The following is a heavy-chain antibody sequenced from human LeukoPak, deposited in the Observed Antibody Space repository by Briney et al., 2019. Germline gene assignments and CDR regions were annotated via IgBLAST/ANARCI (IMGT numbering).Heavy chain of an antibody. CDR1: GFTFSSYG. D-gene: IGHD2-2*01. Sequence: GRSLRLSCAASGFTFSSYGMHWVRQAPGKGLEWVAVIWYDGSNKYYADSVKGRFTISRDNSKNTLYLQMNSLRAEDTAVYYCARDVVPATRDPMSGNGMDVWGQGTTVTVSS. J-gene: IGHJ6*02. CDR2: IWYDGSNK. V-gene: IGHV3-33*01. CDR3: ARDVVPATRDPMSGNGMDV.